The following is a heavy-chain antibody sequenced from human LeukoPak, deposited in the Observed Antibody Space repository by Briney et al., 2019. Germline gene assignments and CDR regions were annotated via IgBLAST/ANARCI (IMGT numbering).Heavy chain of an antibody. CDR2: ISSSSSYI. CDR1: GFTFSSYS. D-gene: IGHD3-10*01. V-gene: IGHV3-21*01. Sequence: GGSLRLSCAASGFTFSSYSMNWVRQAPGKGLEWVSSISSSSSYIYYADSVKGRFTISRDNAKNSLYLQMNSLGAEDTAVYYCARDEFLVRGVLKLFDYWGQGTLVTVSS. J-gene: IGHJ4*02. CDR3: ARDEFLVRGVLKLFDY.